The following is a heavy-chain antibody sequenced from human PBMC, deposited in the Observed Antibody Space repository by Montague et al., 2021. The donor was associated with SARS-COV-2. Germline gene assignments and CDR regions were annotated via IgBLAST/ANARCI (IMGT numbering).Heavy chain of an antibody. CDR2: FSYSDST. Sequence: SETLSLTCSVSGASISTSTDHWAWIRQSPGKGLEWVGSFSYSDSTHYNPSLKSRVTISIDTSKNMFSLKLNSVTAADTSVYYCARLRIVLFVDSTGGWIDPWGHGTLVTVSS. V-gene: IGHV4-39*01. J-gene: IGHJ5*02. CDR1: GASISTSTDH. CDR3: ARLRIVLFVDSTGGWIDP. D-gene: IGHD3-10*02.